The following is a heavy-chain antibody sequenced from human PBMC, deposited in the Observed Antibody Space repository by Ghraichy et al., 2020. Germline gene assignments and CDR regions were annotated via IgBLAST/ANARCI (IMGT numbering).Heavy chain of an antibody. D-gene: IGHD2-15*01. J-gene: IGHJ5*02. Sequence: GSLSLTCTVSGGSISSSSYYWGWIRQPPGKGLEWFGNSYYSGSTYYNPSLKSRVPISVDTSKNQFPLKLSSVTTADTAVYYCARQGWQNWFDPWGQGTLVTVSS. CDR1: GGSISSSSYY. V-gene: IGHV4-39*01. CDR3: ARQGWQNWFDP. CDR2: SYYSGST.